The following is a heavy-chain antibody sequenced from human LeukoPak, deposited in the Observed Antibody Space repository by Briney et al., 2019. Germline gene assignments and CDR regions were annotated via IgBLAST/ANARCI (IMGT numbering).Heavy chain of an antibody. CDR2: IYHTGTT. CDR1: GYSISTGNY. D-gene: IGHD2-8*01. CDR3: ARGPEMVYITRAAFDF. J-gene: IGHJ3*01. Sequence: PSETLSLTCSVSGYSISTGNYWGWIRQPPGKGLEWIGSIYHTGTTSYNPSLKSRVTISVDTSKNQFSLKLRSATAADTAVFFCARGPEMVYITRAAFDFWGQGTRVTVSS. V-gene: IGHV4-38-2*02.